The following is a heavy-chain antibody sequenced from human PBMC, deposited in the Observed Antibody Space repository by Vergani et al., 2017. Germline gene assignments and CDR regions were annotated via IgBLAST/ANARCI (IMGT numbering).Heavy chain of an antibody. D-gene: IGHD3-10*01. CDR3: ARDHEAQVLWFGELLSPPYNWFDP. CDR2: ISAYNGNT. V-gene: IGHV1-18*01. CDR1: GYTFTSYG. J-gene: IGHJ5*02. Sequence: QVQLVQSGAEVKKPGASVKVSCKASGYTFTSYGISWVRQAPGQGLEWMGWISAYNGNTNYAQKLQGRVTMTTDTYTSTANMELRSLRSDDTAVYDCARDHEAQVLWFGELLSPPYNWFDPWGQGTLVTVSS.